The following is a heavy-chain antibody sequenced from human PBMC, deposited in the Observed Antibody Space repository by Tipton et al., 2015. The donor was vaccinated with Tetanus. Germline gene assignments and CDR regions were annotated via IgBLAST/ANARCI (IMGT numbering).Heavy chain of an antibody. V-gene: IGHV1-8*01. CDR3: ARGNRGSSWYF. Sequence: QLVQSGPEVKKPGASVKVSCKTSGYTFTSYDINWVRQATGQGLEWMGWMKPNSGSTGYAQKFRGRVTMTRDTSINTAYMELSDLRSDDTAVYFCARGNRGSSWYFWGQGTLVTVSS. J-gene: IGHJ4*02. D-gene: IGHD6-13*01. CDR1: GYTFTSYD. CDR2: MKPNSGST.